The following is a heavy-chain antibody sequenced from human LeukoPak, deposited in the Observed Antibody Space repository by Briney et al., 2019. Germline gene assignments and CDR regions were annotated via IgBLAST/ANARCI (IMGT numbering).Heavy chain of an antibody. D-gene: IGHD4-17*01. V-gene: IGHV3-30*02. J-gene: IGHJ4*02. CDR2: IRYDGSNK. CDR3: AKTTVTIDGFDY. CDR1: GFTFSSYG. Sequence: PGGSLRLSCAASGFTFSSYGMHWVRQAPGKGLEWVAFIRYDGSNKCYADSVKGRFTISRDNSKNTLYLQMNSLRAEDTAVYYCAKTTVTIDGFDYWGQGTLVTVSS.